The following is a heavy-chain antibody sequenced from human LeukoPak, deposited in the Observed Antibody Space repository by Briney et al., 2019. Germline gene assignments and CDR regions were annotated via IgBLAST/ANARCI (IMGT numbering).Heavy chain of an antibody. J-gene: IGHJ4*02. V-gene: IGHV3-7*01. D-gene: IGHD3-10*01. CDR1: GFTFSSYW. Sequence: PGGSLRLSCAAFGFTFSSYWMSWVRQAPGKGLEWVANIKQDGSEKYYVDSVKGRFTISRDNAKNSLYLQMNSLRAEDTAVYYCARERGSMCFDYWGQGTLVTVSS. CDR2: IKQDGSEK. CDR3: ARERGSMCFDY.